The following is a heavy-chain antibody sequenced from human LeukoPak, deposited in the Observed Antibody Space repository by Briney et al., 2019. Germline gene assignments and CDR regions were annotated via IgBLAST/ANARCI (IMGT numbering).Heavy chain of an antibody. Sequence: GGSLRLSCAAYGFTFDDYAMHWVRQAPGKGLEWVSGISWNSGSIGYADSVKGRFPNSRDNAKNSLYLQMNSLRAEDTALYYCAKAGQDYYYYGMDVWGQGTTVTVSS. CDR3: AKAGQDYYYYGMDV. CDR1: GFTFDDYA. V-gene: IGHV3-9*01. J-gene: IGHJ6*02. CDR2: ISWNSGSI.